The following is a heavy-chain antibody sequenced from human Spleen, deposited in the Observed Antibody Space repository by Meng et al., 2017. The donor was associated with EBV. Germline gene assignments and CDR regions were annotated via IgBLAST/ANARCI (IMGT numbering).Heavy chain of an antibody. D-gene: IGHD6-19*01. CDR1: GGSFTDYY. V-gene: IGHV4-34*01. CDR2: INHSGST. Sequence: QLNLPQWGAGLLRPSETPSLSCAVYGGSFTDYYWSWIRQPPGKGLEWIGEINHSGSTKYNPSLKSRVTISVDTSKNQFSLKLSSVTAADTAVYYCARGIPQLLAPGEFDYWGQGTLVTVSS. J-gene: IGHJ4*02. CDR3: ARGIPQLLAPGEFDY.